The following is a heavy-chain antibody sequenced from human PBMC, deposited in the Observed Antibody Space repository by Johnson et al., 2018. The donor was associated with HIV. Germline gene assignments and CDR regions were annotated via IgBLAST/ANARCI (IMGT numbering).Heavy chain of an antibody. CDR1: GFTVSSNY. Sequence: VQLVESGGGVVQPGRSLRLSCAASGFTVSSNYMSWVRQAPGKGLEWVSVIYSGGSTYYAASVKGRFTISRDSSKNTLYLQMSSLRAEDTAVYYCTRDRDVMGVPPDAFDIWGQGTMVTVSS. J-gene: IGHJ3*02. CDR3: TRDRDVMGVPPDAFDI. V-gene: IGHV3-66*01. CDR2: IYSGGST. D-gene: IGHD3-16*01.